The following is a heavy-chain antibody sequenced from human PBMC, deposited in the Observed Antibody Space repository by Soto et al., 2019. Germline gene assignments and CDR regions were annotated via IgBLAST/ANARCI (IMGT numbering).Heavy chain of an antibody. V-gene: IGHV1-69*13. CDR1: GGTFSSYA. Sequence: SVKVSCKASGGTFSSYAISWVRQAPGQGLEWMGGIIPIFGTANYAQKFQGRVTITADESTSTAYMELSSLRSEDTAVYYCARDRNAYSNSIYFDYWGQGTPVTVSS. CDR3: ARDRNAYSNSIYFDY. D-gene: IGHD4-4*01. J-gene: IGHJ4*02. CDR2: IIPIFGTA.